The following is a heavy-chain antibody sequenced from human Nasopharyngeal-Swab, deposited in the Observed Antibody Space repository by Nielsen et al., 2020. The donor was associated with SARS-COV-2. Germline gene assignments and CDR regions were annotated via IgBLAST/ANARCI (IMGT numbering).Heavy chain of an antibody. Sequence: WIRQSPSRGLEWLARTYYRSKWYNDYAVSVKSRITINPDTSKNQFSLQLNSVTPEDTAVYYCARDGIAAAGYYYYYYGMDVWGQGTTVTVSS. D-gene: IGHD6-13*01. V-gene: IGHV6-1*01. CDR3: ARDGIAAAGYYYYYYGMDV. CDR2: TYYRSKWYN. J-gene: IGHJ6*02.